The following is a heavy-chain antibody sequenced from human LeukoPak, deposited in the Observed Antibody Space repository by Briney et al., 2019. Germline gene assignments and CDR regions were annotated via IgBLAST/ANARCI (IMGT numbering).Heavy chain of an antibody. Sequence: SETLSLTCIVSGGSINSHYWSWIRQPPGKGLEWIGSIYYSGSTYYNPSLKSRVTISVDTSKNQFSLKLSSVTAADTAVYYCARTAAMVRGAFDYWGQGTLVTVSS. CDR1: GGSINSHY. V-gene: IGHV4-39*07. J-gene: IGHJ4*02. CDR3: ARTAAMVRGAFDY. CDR2: IYYSGST. D-gene: IGHD3-10*01.